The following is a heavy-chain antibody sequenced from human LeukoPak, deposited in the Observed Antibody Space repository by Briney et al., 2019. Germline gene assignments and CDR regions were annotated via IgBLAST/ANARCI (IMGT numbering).Heavy chain of an antibody. CDR3: ARGSSSQNYYYYYGMDV. D-gene: IGHD6-13*01. CDR2: ISSSSSYI. CDR1: GFTCSSYS. Sequence: SGGSLRLSCAASGFTCSSYSMNWVSQAPGKGLEWVSSISSSSSYIYYADSVKGRFTISRDNAKNSLYLQMNSLRAEDTAVYYCARGSSSQNYYYYYGMDVWGQGTTVTVSS. J-gene: IGHJ6*02. V-gene: IGHV3-21*01.